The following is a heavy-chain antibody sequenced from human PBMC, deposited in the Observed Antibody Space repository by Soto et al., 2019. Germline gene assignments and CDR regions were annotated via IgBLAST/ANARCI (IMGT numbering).Heavy chain of an antibody. CDR2: IYYSGST. Sequence: QLQLQESGPGLVKPSETLSLTCTVSGGSISSSSYYWGWIRQPPGKGLEWIGSIYYSGSTYYNPSLKSRVTISVDTSKNQFSLKLSSVTAAATAVYYCARPYYDILTGYRIVHAFDIWGQGTMVTVSS. CDR1: GGSISSSSYY. CDR3: ARPYYDILTGYRIVHAFDI. D-gene: IGHD3-9*01. J-gene: IGHJ3*02. V-gene: IGHV4-39*01.